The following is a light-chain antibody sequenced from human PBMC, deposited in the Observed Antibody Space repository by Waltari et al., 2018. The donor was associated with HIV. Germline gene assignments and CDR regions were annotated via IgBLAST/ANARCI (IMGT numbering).Light chain of an antibody. V-gene: IGKV1-39*01. J-gene: IGKJ1*01. CDR1: QTITSY. CDR2: AAS. Sequence: DIQMTQSPSSLSASIGDRVTITCRASQTITSYLNWYQQKQGTAPKLLIYAASTLQSGVPSRFSGSGSGTDFTLTINGLQPEDFATYYCQQSYNTGTFGQGTKVEV. CDR3: QQSYNTGT.